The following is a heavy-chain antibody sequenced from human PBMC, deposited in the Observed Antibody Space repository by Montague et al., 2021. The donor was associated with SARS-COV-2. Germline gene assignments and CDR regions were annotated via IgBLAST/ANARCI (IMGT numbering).Heavy chain of an antibody. D-gene: IGHD3-9*01. CDR2: ISYDGSNK. J-gene: IGHJ6*02. Sequence: SLRLSCAASGFTFSSYATHWVRQAPGKGLEWVAVISYDGSNKYYADSVKGRFTISRDNSKNTLYLQMNSLRAEDTAVYFCARDTAYYDILTGYFPRDPYYYYYYGMDVWGQGTTVTVSS. CDR1: GFTFSSYA. V-gene: IGHV3-30-3*01. CDR3: ARDTAYYDILTGYFPRDPYYYYYYGMDV.